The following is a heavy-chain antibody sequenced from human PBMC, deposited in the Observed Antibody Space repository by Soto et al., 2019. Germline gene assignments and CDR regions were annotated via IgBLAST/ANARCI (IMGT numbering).Heavy chain of an antibody. CDR1: GGSISSYY. CDR2: IYYSGST. J-gene: IGHJ4*02. Sequence: SETLSLTCTVSGGSISSYYWSWIRQPPGKGLEWIGYIYYSGSTNYNPSLKSRVTISVDTSKSQFSLKLSSVTAADTAVYYCQLGYYDSSGYYIDYWGQGTLVTVSS. CDR3: QLGYYDSSGYYIDY. D-gene: IGHD3-22*01. V-gene: IGHV4-59*01.